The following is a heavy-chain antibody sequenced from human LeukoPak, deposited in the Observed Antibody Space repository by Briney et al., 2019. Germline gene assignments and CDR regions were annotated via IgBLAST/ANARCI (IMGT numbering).Heavy chain of an antibody. Sequence: GGSLILSCASSGFTFSSYAMHWVRQAPGKGLEWVALISYDGSNKYYADSVKGRFTISRDNSKNTLYLQMNSLRAEDTAVYYCARDPSIAVAGTFDYWGQGTLVTVSS. V-gene: IGHV3-30-3*01. CDR2: ISYDGSNK. J-gene: IGHJ4*02. CDR1: GFTFSSYA. CDR3: ARDPSIAVAGTFDY. D-gene: IGHD6-19*01.